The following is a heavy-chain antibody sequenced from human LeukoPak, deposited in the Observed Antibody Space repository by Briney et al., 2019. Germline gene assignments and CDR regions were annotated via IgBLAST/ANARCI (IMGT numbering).Heavy chain of an antibody. Sequence: PSETLSLTCTVSGVSISSYYWSWIRQPPGKGLEWIGYIYYSGCTNYNPSLKSRVTISVDTSKNQFSLKLSSVTAADTAVYYCARAVIAARSWFDPWGQGTLVTVSS. CDR1: GVSISSYY. D-gene: IGHD6-6*01. CDR3: ARAVIAARSWFDP. CDR2: IYYSGCT. V-gene: IGHV4-59*08. J-gene: IGHJ5*02.